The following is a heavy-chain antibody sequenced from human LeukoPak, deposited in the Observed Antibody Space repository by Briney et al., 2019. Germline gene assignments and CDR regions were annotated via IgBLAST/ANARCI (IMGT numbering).Heavy chain of an antibody. CDR2: ISGSGGST. V-gene: IGHV3-23*01. CDR1: GFTFSNYA. D-gene: IGHD2-15*01. CDR3: ARQLGYCSDGSCYFDS. Sequence: GGSLRLSCAASGFTFSNYAMSWVRQAPGRGLEWVSAISGSGGSTYYADSVKGRFTISRDNSQNALHLQMNSLRAEDTAVYHCARQLGYCSDGSCYFDSWGQGTLVAVSS. J-gene: IGHJ4*02.